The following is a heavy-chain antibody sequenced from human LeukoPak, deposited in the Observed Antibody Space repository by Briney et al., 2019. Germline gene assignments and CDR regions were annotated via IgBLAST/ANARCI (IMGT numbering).Heavy chain of an antibody. CDR3: AKNSSGRGIFDY. CDR1: GFTFSSYA. D-gene: IGHD6-19*01. Sequence: GGSLRLSCAASGFTFSSYAMSWVRQAPAKGLEWVSAISGSGGSTYYADSVKGRFTISRDNSKNTLYLQMNSLRAEDTAVYYCAKNSSGRGIFDYWGQGTLVTVSS. V-gene: IGHV3-23*01. CDR2: ISGSGGST. J-gene: IGHJ4*02.